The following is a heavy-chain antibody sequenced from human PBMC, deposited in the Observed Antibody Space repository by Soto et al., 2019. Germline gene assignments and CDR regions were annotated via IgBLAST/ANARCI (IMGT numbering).Heavy chain of an antibody. Sequence: PGGSLRLSCAASGFTFSSYAMSWVRQAPGKGLEWVSAISGSGGSTYYADSVKGRFTISRDNSKNTLYLQMNSLRAEDTAVYYCAKDPGYSSSLYYYYYGMDVWGQGTTVTVSS. J-gene: IGHJ6*02. CDR1: GFTFSSYA. D-gene: IGHD6-6*01. V-gene: IGHV3-23*01. CDR3: AKDPGYSSSLYYYYYGMDV. CDR2: ISGSGGST.